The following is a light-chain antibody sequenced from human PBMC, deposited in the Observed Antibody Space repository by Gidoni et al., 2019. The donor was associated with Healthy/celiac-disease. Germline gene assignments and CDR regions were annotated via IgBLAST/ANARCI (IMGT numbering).Light chain of an antibody. V-gene: IGLV1-40*01. CDR1: SSNIGAGYD. Sequence: QSVLTHPPPVSGAPGQRVTIPCTGSSSNIGAGYDVHWYQQLPGTAPKLLIYGNSNRPSGVPDRFSGSKSGTSASLAITGLQAEDEADYYCQSYDSSLSGKVFGTGTKVTVL. J-gene: IGLJ1*01. CDR3: QSYDSSLSGKV. CDR2: GNS.